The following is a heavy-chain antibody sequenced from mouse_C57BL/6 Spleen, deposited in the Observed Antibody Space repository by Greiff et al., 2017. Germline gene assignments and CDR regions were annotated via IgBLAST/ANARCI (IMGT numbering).Heavy chain of an antibody. V-gene: IGHV1-72*01. CDR2: IDPNSGGT. Sequence: QVQLKQPGAELVKPGASVKLSCKASGYTFTSYWMHWVKQRPGRGLEWIGRIDPNSGGTKYNEKFKSKATLTVDKPSSTAYMQLSSLTSEDSAVYYCARYGYYPHYYAMDYWGQGTSVTVSS. CDR1: GYTFTSYW. J-gene: IGHJ4*01. CDR3: ARYGYYPHYYAMDY. D-gene: IGHD2-3*01.